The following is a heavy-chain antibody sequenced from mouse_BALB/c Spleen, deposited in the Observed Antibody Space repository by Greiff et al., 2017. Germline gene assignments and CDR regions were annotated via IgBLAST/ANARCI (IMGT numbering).Heavy chain of an antibody. J-gene: IGHJ2*01. CDR1: GFTFSSYA. V-gene: IGHV5-6-5*01. D-gene: IGHD1-1*02. CDR2: ISSGGST. Sequence: EVKLVESGGGLVKPGGSLKLSCAASGFTFSSYAMSWVRQTPEKRLEWVASISSGGSTNYPDSVKGRFTISRDNARNILYLQMSSLRSEDTAMYYCARTHIYYFDYWGQGTTLTVSS. CDR3: ARTHIYYFDY.